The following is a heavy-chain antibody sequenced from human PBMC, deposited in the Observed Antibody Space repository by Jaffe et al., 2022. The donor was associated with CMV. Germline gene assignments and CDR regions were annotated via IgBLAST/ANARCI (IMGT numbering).Heavy chain of an antibody. Sequence: QVQLQQWGAGLLKPSETLSLTCTVNGGSFSAYYWTWFRQPPGKGLEWIGEVNHEGSTSYHPSLKSRVTMSVDTSKNQFSLKLSSVTAADTAMYYCARRGQMAIRLRRGWFDPWGQGTLVTVSS. J-gene: IGHJ5*02. D-gene: IGHD3-10*01. CDR3: ARRGQMAIRLRRGWFDP. CDR2: VNHEGST. V-gene: IGHV4-34*01. CDR1: GGSFSAYY.